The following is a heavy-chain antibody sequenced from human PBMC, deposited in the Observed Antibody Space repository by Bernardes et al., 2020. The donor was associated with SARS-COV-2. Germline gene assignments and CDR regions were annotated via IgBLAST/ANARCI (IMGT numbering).Heavy chain of an antibody. V-gene: IGHV3-23*01. CDR2: ISGSGGST. Sequence: GGSLRLSCAASGFTFSSYAMSWVRQAPGKGLEWVSVISGSGGSTYYADSVKGRFTISRDNSKNTLYLQMNSLRAEDTAVYYCAKGEGGITIFGVVTYLGMDVWGQGTTVTVSS. J-gene: IGHJ6*02. D-gene: IGHD3-3*01. CDR3: AKGEGGITIFGVVTYLGMDV. CDR1: GFTFSSYA.